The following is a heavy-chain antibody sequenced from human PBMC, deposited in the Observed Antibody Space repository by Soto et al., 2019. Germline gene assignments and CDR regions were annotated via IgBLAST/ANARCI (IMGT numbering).Heavy chain of an antibody. V-gene: IGHV1-8*02. CDR3: ARVDGTY. Sequence: ASVKVSCKTSGYTFTNDDINWVRQAAGQGLEWIGWMSPNSGNTGYAQKFQGRVTLTRDTSISTAYMELSSLRSEDTAVYYCARVDGTYWGQGTLVTVSS. CDR1: GYTFTNDD. CDR2: MSPNSGNT. D-gene: IGHD1-26*01. J-gene: IGHJ4*02.